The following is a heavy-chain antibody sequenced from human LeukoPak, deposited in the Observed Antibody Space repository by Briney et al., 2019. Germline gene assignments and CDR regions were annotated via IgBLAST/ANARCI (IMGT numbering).Heavy chain of an antibody. CDR2: MYYSGST. CDR3: AREWELGLDY. CDR1: GGSISSFY. J-gene: IGHJ4*02. Sequence: SETLSLTCTVSGGSISSFYWSWIRQPPGKGLEWIGYMYYSGSTNYNPSLKSRVTISVDTSKNQFSLKLSSVTAADTAVYYCAREWELGLDYWGQGTLVTVSS. V-gene: IGHV4-59*12. D-gene: IGHD1-26*01.